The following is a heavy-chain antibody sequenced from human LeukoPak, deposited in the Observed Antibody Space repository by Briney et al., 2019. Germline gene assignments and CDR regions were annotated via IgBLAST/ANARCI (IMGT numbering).Heavy chain of an antibody. J-gene: IGHJ5*02. CDR1: GFTFSRST. V-gene: IGHV1-58*01. CDR3: AAERYVDNCCWFDP. D-gene: IGHD1-1*01. CDR2: IGVGSGNT. Sequence: SVKVSCKASGFTFSRSTVQWVRQARGQRLEWIGWIGVGSGNTKYAQELQERVTITRDLSTSTSYMELSSLRSEDTAVNYCAAERYVDNCCWFDPWGQGTLVTVSS.